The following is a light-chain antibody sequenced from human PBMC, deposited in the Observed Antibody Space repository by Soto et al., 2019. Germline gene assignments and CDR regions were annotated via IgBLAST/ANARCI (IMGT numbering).Light chain of an antibody. V-gene: IGKV3-11*01. CDR2: DAS. Sequence: EIVLTQSPATLSLSPGERATLSCRASQSVSSYLAWYQQKPGQAPRLLIYDASNRATGIPARFSGSGSGTALTLTISSLEPEDFAVYYCQQRSNWHQTFGEGTKVDIX. CDR1: QSVSSY. J-gene: IGKJ1*01. CDR3: QQRSNWHQT.